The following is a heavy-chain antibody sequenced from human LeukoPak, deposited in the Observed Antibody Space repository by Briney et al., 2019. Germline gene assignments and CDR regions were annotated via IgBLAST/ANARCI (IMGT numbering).Heavy chain of an antibody. D-gene: IGHD3-22*01. J-gene: IGHJ4*02. CDR1: GGTFSTSA. CDR3: ARGLGDSSGYYFSDS. V-gene: IGHV1-69*13. CDR2: IIPIFGTG. Sequence: SVKVSCKTSGGTFSTSAISWVRRAPGQGLEWMGGIIPIFGTGNYAQKFQGRVTITADEFTSTAYMELSGLTSEDTAVYYCARGLGDSSGYYFSDSWGQGTLVTVSS.